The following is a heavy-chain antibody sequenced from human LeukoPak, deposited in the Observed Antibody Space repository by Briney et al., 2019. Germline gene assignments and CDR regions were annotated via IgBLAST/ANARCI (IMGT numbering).Heavy chain of an antibody. CDR3: ARTYCSGSSCYAENIYYFYYMDV. Sequence: GGSLRLSCAASGFTFSRYSMNWVRQAPGKGLEWVSFISGNSAYIYYADSVKGRFTISRDNAKNSLYLQMNGLRAEDTAVYYCARTYCSGSSCYAENIYYFYYMDVWGTGTTVTISS. CDR1: GFTFSRYS. V-gene: IGHV3-21*04. D-gene: IGHD2-2*01. J-gene: IGHJ6*03. CDR2: ISGNSAYI.